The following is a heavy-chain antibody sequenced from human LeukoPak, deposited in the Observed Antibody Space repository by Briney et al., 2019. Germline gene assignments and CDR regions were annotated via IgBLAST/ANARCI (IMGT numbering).Heavy chain of an antibody. CDR2: ISSSSSYI. CDR3: ARDDRITIFGVVYNWFDP. CDR1: GFTFSSYS. D-gene: IGHD3-3*01. J-gene: IGHJ5*02. V-gene: IGHV3-21*01. Sequence: GGSLRLSCAASGFTFSSYSMNWVRQAPGKGLEWVSSISSSSSYIYYADSVKGPFTISRDNAKNSLYLQMNSLRADDTAVYYCARDDRITIFGVVYNWFDPWGQGTLVTVSS.